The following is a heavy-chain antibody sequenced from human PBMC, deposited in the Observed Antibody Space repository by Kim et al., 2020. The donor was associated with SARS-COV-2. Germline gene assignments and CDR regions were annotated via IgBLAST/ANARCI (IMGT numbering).Heavy chain of an antibody. D-gene: IGHD6-6*01. CDR1: GGTFSSYA. J-gene: IGHJ6*02. CDR2: IIPIFGTA. CDR3: ARDGEADSSSSVDYYYGMDV. V-gene: IGHV1-69*13. Sequence: SVKVSCKASGGTFSSYAISWVRQAPGQGLEWMGGIIPIFGTANYAQKFQGRVTITADESTSTAYMELSSLRSEDTAVYYCARDGEADSSSSVDYYYGMDVWGQGTTVTVSS.